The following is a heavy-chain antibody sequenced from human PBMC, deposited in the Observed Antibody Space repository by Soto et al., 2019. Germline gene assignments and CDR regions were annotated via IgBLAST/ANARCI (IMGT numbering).Heavy chain of an antibody. V-gene: IGHV4-34*02. D-gene: IGHD2-8*01. J-gene: IGHJ4*02. Sequence: QVQVQQWGAGLLKPSETLSLTCAVYGTSFSGYYWTWIRQPPGKGLEWIGDITQSGHTKYNPSLGRRVTISLVSSYNQFSLKLNSLPAADTAVYYCARSPIVLRGEFDSWGQGTLVSVSS. CDR1: GTSFSGYY. CDR2: ITQSGHT. CDR3: ARSPIVLRGEFDS.